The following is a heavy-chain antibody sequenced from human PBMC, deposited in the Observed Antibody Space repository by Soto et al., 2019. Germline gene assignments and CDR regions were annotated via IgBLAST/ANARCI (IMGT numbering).Heavy chain of an antibody. CDR1: GFTFSSYW. V-gene: IGHV3-74*01. CDR2: INSDGSST. Sequence: EVQLVESGGGLVQPGGSLRLSCAASGFTFSSYWMHWVRQAPGKGLVWVSRINSDGSSTSYADSVKGRFTISRDNAKNTLYLQMNSLRAEDTAVYYCARGEQTDIVLVPAAMPAPVWGQGTTVTVSS. D-gene: IGHD2-2*01. J-gene: IGHJ6*02. CDR3: ARGEQTDIVLVPAAMPAPV.